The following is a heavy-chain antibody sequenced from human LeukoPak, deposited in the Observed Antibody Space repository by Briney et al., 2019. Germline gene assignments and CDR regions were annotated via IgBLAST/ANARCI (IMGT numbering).Heavy chain of an antibody. D-gene: IGHD3-3*01. J-gene: IGHJ4*02. Sequence: ASVKLSCKASGYTFTSYGISWVRQAPGQGLEWMGWISAYNGNTNYAQKLQGRVTMTTDTSTSTAYMELRSLRSDDTAVYYCARAETYYDFWGGYYTTDYWGQGTLVTVSS. CDR1: GYTFTSYG. CDR2: ISAYNGNT. CDR3: ARAETYYDFWGGYYTTDY. V-gene: IGHV1-18*01.